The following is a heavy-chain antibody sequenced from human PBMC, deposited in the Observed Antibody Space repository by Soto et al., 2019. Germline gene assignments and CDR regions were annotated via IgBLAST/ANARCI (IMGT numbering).Heavy chain of an antibody. J-gene: IGHJ4*02. CDR3: VRDPHEPLPADVLRVTK. V-gene: IGHV3-48*03. Sequence: EVQLVESGGGLVQPGGSLTLSCAASGFTFRSYEMHWVRQPPGKGLQWISYISADGSGTYYADSVRGRFTISRDNARNSLTLQMKSLRADDTAIYSCVRDPHEPLPADVLRVTKWGQGTQVTVSS. CDR2: ISADGSGT. D-gene: IGHD3-3*01. CDR1: GFTFRSYE.